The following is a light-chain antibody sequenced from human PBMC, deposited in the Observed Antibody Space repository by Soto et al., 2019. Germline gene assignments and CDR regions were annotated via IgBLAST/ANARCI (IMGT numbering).Light chain of an antibody. CDR2: KAS. J-gene: IGKJ4*01. CDR3: QQYNSYSPLT. V-gene: IGKV1-5*03. CDR1: QSISSW. Sequence: DIQMTQSPSTLSATVGDRVTITCRASQSISSWLAWYQQKPGKAPRLLIYKASDLQSGVPSRFSGSGSGTDFTLTISSLQPDDFATYSCQQYNSYSPLTFGGGTKV.